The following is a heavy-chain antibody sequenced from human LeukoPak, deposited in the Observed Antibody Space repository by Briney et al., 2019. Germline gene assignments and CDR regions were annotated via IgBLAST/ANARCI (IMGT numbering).Heavy chain of an antibody. CDR2: SIPIFYTA. J-gene: IGHJ4*02. CDR3: AREGQLLYPDY. V-gene: IGHV1-69*13. D-gene: IGHD2-2*02. Sequence: SVKVSCKASGGTFSSFGISWVRQAPGQGLEWMGGSIPIFYTANYAQKFQGRVTITADESTSTAYMELSSLRSEDTAVYYCAREGQLLYPDYWGQGTLVTVSS. CDR1: GGTFSSFG.